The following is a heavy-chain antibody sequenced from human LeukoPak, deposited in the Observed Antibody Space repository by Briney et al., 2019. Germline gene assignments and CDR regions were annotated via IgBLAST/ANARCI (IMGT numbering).Heavy chain of an antibody. CDR1: GFTFSSYC. V-gene: IGHV3-30*02. D-gene: IGHD3-22*01. Sequence: GGSLRLSCAASGFTFSSYCMHWIRQAPGKGLEWVAFIRYDGSNKYYADSVKGRFTISRDNSKNTLYLQMNSLRAEDTAVYYCAKSHLNPFFDSSGYPSDGYWGQGTLVTVSS. J-gene: IGHJ4*02. CDR3: AKSHLNPFFDSSGYPSDGY. CDR2: IRYDGSNK.